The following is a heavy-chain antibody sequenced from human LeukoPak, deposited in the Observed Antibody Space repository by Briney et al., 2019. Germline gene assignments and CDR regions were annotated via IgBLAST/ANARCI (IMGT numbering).Heavy chain of an antibody. V-gene: IGHV4-34*01. CDR1: GGSPSGYY. J-gene: IGHJ4*02. Sequence: SEALSLTCAVYGGSPSGYYWSWIRQPPGKGREWIGEIKHGGSTNCNPYLKSRVTISVDTSKNQVSLKLSSVTAADTAVYYCARVPRYCSSTSCYRYYFDYWGQGTLVTVSS. D-gene: IGHD2-2*01. CDR3: ARVPRYCSSTSCYRYYFDY. CDR2: IKHGGST.